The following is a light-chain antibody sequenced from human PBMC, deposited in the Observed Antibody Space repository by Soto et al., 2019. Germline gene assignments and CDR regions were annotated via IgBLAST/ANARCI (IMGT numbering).Light chain of an antibody. J-gene: IGKJ1*01. V-gene: IGKV3-15*01. CDR1: QSVSSN. CDR3: QQYDNWPWT. CDR2: GAT. Sequence: EIVMTQSPATLSVPPGERATLSCRASQSVSSNVAWYQKKFGQSPRLLIYGATSRATGIPARFSGSGSGTEFTLTISRLQSEDFAVYFCQQYDNWPWTFGQGTKVDIK.